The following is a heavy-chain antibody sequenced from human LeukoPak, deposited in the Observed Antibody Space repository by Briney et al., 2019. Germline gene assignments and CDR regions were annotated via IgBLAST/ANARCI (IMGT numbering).Heavy chain of an antibody. Sequence: GGSLRLSCAASGFTFSSFWMSWVRQAPGKGLEWVANIKEDESAKYYVDSVKGRFTISRDNSRNTVDVQMNSLRSEDSALYYCAKGGQYDSDSFFDFWGQGTLVTVSS. J-gene: IGHJ4*02. CDR2: IKEDESAK. CDR1: GFTFSSFW. D-gene: IGHD3-22*01. V-gene: IGHV3-7*01. CDR3: AKGGQYDSDSFFDF.